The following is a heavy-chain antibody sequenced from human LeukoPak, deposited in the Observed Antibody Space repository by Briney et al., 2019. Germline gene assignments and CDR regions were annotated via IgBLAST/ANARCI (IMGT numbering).Heavy chain of an antibody. D-gene: IGHD6-13*01. V-gene: IGHV3-33*06. CDR1: GFTFSNYG. CDR2: IWYDGSNK. Sequence: GRSLRLSCAASGFTFSNYGMHWVRQAPGKGLEWVAVIWYDGSNKYYADSVEGRFTISRDNSKNTLYLEMNSLRPEDTALYCCAKDYSSSSDYFDFWGQGTLVTVSS. CDR3: AKDYSSSSDYFDF. J-gene: IGHJ4*02.